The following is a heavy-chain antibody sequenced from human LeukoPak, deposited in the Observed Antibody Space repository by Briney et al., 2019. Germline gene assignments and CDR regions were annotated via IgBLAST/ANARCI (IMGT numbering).Heavy chain of an antibody. D-gene: IGHD3-10*01. J-gene: IGHJ6*03. CDR3: ARPGGYYYGSGSYYDYYMDV. V-gene: IGHV3-23*01. CDR2: ISGSGGST. CDR1: GFTFSHYG. Sequence: GGSLRLFCAASGFTFSHYGMTWVRQAPGKGLEWVSAISGSGGSTYYAGSVKGRFTISRDNSKNTLYLQMNSLRAEDTAVYYCARPGGYYYGSGSYYDYYMDVWGKGTTVTISS.